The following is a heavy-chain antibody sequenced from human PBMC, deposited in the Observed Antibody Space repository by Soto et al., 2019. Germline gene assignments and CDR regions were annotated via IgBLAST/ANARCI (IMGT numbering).Heavy chain of an antibody. J-gene: IGHJ5*02. D-gene: IGHD3-22*01. CDR3: AKDGDGSYYGGNFQFDP. Sequence: PGGSLRLSCAASGFTFSSYAMSWVRQAPGKGLEWVSAISGSGGSTYYADSVKGRFTISRDNSKNTLYLQMNSLRAEDTAVYYCAKDGDGSYYGGNFQFDPWGQGTLVTVSS. V-gene: IGHV3-23*01. CDR1: GFTFSSYA. CDR2: ISGSGGST.